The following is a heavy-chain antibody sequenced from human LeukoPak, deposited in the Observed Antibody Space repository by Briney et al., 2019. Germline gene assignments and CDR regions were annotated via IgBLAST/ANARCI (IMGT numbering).Heavy chain of an antibody. J-gene: IGHJ3*02. Sequence: SETLSLTCAVYGGSFSGYYWSWIRQPPGKGLEWIGEINHSGSTNYNPSLKSRVTISVDTSKNQFSLKLSSVTAADTAVYYCASSTNSSSWYGDAFDIWGQGTMVTVSS. CDR2: INHSGST. D-gene: IGHD6-13*01. V-gene: IGHV4-34*01. CDR1: GGSFSGYY. CDR3: ASSTNSSSWYGDAFDI.